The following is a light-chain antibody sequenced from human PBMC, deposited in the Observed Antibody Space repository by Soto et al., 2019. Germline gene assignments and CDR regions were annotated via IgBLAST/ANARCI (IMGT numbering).Light chain of an antibody. CDR3: QQYGSSTT. Sequence: EIVLTQSTGTLYLSPGESATLSCRASQSVSRSYLAWYQQKPGQAPRLLIYGASSRATGIPDRFSGSGSGTDFTLTISRLEPEDFAVYYCQQYGSSTTFGQGTRLEIK. J-gene: IGKJ5*01. V-gene: IGKV3-20*01. CDR2: GAS. CDR1: QSVSRSY.